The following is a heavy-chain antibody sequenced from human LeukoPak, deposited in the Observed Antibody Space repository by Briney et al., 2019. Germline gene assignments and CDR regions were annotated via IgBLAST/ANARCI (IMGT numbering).Heavy chain of an antibody. Sequence: SETLSLTCTVSGGSISSSSYYWGWIRQPPGKGLEWIGSIYYSGSTYYNPSLKSRVTISVDTSKNQFSLKLSSVTAADTAVYYCARAGFNEDIVVVPAAHNWFDPWGQGTLVTVSS. CDR1: GGSISSSSYY. CDR2: IYYSGST. J-gene: IGHJ5*02. V-gene: IGHV4-39*07. CDR3: ARAGFNEDIVVVPAAHNWFDP. D-gene: IGHD2-2*01.